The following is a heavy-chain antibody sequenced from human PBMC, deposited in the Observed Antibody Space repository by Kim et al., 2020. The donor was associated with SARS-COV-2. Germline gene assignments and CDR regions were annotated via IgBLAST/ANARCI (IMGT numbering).Heavy chain of an antibody. V-gene: IGHV3-74*01. J-gene: IGHJ4*02. CDR3: AHSGFNWLLSL. D-gene: IGHD3-9*01. Sequence: GGSLRLSCEGSGFIFSHYWMHWVRQAPGKGLEWVARISSDGSFTGHADSVQGRFTISRDNAKNTLYLHMYSLRVEETAVYYCAHSGFNWLLSLWGQGTLVTVPS. CDR2: ISSDGSFT. CDR1: GFIFSHYW.